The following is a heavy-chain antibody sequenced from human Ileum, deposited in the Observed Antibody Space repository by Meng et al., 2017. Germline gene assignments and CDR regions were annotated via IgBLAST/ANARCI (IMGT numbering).Heavy chain of an antibody. CDR1: SGSLTSSGSY. Sequence: QLQLQVSGPGLLEPSETLSLTCVVSSGSLTSSGSYGGWVRQSPGKGLEWIATIYYRGTTYYNPSLKSRVTISIDTSKSQVSLEMASVVAADSGLFYCARGTDYGDSYYFDFWGPGFLVTVSS. D-gene: IGHD4-17*01. V-gene: IGHV4-39*02. CDR2: IYYRGTT. CDR3: ARGTDYGDSYYFDF. J-gene: IGHJ4*01.